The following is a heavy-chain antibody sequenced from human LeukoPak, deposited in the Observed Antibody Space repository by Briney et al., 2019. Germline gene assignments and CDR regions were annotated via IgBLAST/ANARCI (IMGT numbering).Heavy chain of an antibody. V-gene: IGHV4-59*01. CDR1: GGSISSYY. CDR2: IHYSGNT. D-gene: IGHD2-15*01. Sequence: PSETLSLTCTVSGGSISSYYWSWIRQPPGKGLEWIGYIHYSGNTNYNPSLKSRVTISVDTSKNQFSLKLNSVTAADTAVYYCARTLSVCSSGSCSVWFDPWGQGTLVTASS. CDR3: ARTLSVCSSGSCSVWFDP. J-gene: IGHJ5*02.